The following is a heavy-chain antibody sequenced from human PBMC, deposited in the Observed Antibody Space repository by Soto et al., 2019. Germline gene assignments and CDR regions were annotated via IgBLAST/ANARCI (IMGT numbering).Heavy chain of an antibody. CDR1: GGSISSGGYY. Sequence: SETLSLTCTVSGGSISSGGYYWSWIRQHPGKGLEWIGYIYYSGSTYYNPSLKSRVTISVDTSKNQFSLKLSSVTAADTAVYYCARDRATQFGGGYYYYYGMDVWGQGTTVTVSS. D-gene: IGHD3-16*01. J-gene: IGHJ6*02. CDR2: IYYSGST. CDR3: ARDRATQFGGGYYYYYGMDV. V-gene: IGHV4-31*03.